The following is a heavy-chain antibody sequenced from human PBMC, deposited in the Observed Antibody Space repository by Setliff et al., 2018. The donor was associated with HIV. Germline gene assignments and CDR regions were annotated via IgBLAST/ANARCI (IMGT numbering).Heavy chain of an antibody. CDR1: GYTFTGYY. Sequence: ASVKVSCKASGYTFTGYYMHWVRQAPGQGLEWMGWINPNNGGTNYAQKFQGRVTMTRDTSISTAYMELSSLRSEDTAVYYCARDLWVYGDHWRGRGCFDLWGRGTLVTVSS. D-gene: IGHD4-17*01. CDR2: INPNNGGT. V-gene: IGHV1-2*02. J-gene: IGHJ2*01. CDR3: ARDLWVYGDHWRGRGCFDL.